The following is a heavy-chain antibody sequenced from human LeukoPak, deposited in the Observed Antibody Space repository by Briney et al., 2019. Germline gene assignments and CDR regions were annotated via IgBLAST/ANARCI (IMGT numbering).Heavy chain of an antibody. D-gene: IGHD5-24*01. CDR1: GGSISSSSYY. CDR3: ASVEMATTTGFDY. Sequence: WETLSLTCTVSGGSISSSSYYWGWIRQPPGKGLEWIGSIYYSGSTYYNPSLKSRVTISVDTSKNQFSLKLSSVTAAGTAVYYCASVEMATTTGFDYWGQGTLVTVSS. J-gene: IGHJ4*02. V-gene: IGHV4-39*01. CDR2: IYYSGST.